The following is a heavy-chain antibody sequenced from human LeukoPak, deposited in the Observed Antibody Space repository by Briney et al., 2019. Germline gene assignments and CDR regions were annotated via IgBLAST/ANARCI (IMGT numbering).Heavy chain of an antibody. V-gene: IGHV4-34*01. J-gene: IGHJ4*02. Sequence: PSETLSLTCAVYGGSFSGYYWSWIRQPPGKGLEWIGEINHSGSTNYNPSLKSRVTISVDTSKNQFSLKLSSVTAADTAVYYCARVLYYYDSSDRRVHYFDYWGQGTLVTVSS. D-gene: IGHD3-22*01. CDR2: INHSGST. CDR1: GGSFSGYY. CDR3: ARVLYYYDSSDRRVHYFDY.